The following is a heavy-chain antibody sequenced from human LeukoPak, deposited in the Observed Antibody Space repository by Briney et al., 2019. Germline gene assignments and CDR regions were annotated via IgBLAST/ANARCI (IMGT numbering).Heavy chain of an antibody. Sequence: PGGSLRLSCAASGSTFSNHGMHWVRQAPGKGLEWVAVISFDGSNKYYADSVKGRFTISRDNSKNTLFLQMNSLRAEDTAVYYCAKDGILWSSRLGYFDYWGQGTLVTVSS. J-gene: IGHJ4*02. CDR1: GSTFSNHG. CDR2: ISFDGSNK. D-gene: IGHD2-21*01. V-gene: IGHV3-30*18. CDR3: AKDGILWSSRLGYFDY.